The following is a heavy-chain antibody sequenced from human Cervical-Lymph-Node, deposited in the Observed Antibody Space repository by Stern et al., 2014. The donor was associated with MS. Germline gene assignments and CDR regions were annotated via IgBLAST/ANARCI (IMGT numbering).Heavy chain of an antibody. CDR1: GGSISSYY. CDR3: ARVPDGYCSGGSCRYYYYGMDV. D-gene: IGHD2-15*01. V-gene: IGHV4-59*01. Sequence: QVQLVESGPGLVKPSETLSLTCTVSGGSISSYYWSWIRQPPGKGLEWIGYIYYSGSTNYNPSLKSRVTISVDTSKNQFSLKLSSVTAADTAVYYCARVPDGYCSGGSCRYYYYGMDVWGQGTTVTVSS. J-gene: IGHJ6*02. CDR2: IYYSGST.